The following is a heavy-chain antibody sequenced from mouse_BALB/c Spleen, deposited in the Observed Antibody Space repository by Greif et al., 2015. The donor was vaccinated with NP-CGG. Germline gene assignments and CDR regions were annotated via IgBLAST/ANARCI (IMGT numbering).Heavy chain of an antibody. V-gene: IGHV2-9*02. Sequence: VKLQESGPGLVAPSQSLSITCTVSGFSLTSYGVHWVRQPPGKGLEWLGVIWAGGSTNYNSALMSRLSISKDNSKSQVFLKMNSLQTDDTAMYYCARERGSSGYWFAYWGQGTLVTVSA. J-gene: IGHJ3*01. D-gene: IGHD3-1*01. CDR2: IWAGGST. CDR3: ARERGSSGYWFAY. CDR1: GFSLTSYG.